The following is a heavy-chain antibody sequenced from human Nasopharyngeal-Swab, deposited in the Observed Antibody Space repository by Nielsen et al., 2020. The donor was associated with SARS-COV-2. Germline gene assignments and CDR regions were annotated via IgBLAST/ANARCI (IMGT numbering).Heavy chain of an antibody. CDR3: ARAGDLTAYYSYYMDV. V-gene: IGHV4-34*01. CDR1: GESFSGYY. CDR2: VNHSGST. Sequence: SETLSLTCAVSGESFSGYYWSWIRQPPGKGLEWIGEVNHSGSTHYNPSLKSRVTISVDTSNNQFSLKLSSVTAADTALYYCARAGDLTAYYSYYMDVWGNGTTVTVSS. D-gene: IGHD2-21*02. J-gene: IGHJ6*03.